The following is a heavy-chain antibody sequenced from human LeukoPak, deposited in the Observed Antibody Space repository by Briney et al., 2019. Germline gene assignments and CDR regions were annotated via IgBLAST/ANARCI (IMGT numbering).Heavy chain of an antibody. CDR1: GGSISSSSYY. CDR3: ARDHEYSSSWYAFDP. J-gene: IGHJ5*02. CDR2: IYTSGST. V-gene: IGHV4-61*02. Sequence: PSETLSLTCTVSGGSISSSSYYWSWIRQPAGKGLEWIGRIYTSGSTNYNPSLKSRVTMSVDTSKNQFSLKLSSVTAADTAVYNCARDHEYSSSWYAFDPWGQGTLVTVSS. D-gene: IGHD6-13*01.